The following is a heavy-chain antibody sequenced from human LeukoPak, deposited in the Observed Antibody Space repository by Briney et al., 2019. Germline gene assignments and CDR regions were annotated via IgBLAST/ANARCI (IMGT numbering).Heavy chain of an antibody. CDR2: IYYSGST. D-gene: IGHD1-26*01. V-gene: IGHV4-61*01. CDR3: ARLNGGSYSIAPRHFDY. J-gene: IGHJ4*02. Sequence: SETLSLTCTVSGGSVSSGSHHWSWIRQPPGKGLEWIGYIYYSGSTNNNPSLKSRVTISVDTSKNQFSLKLSSVTAADTAVYYCARLNGGSYSIAPRHFDYWGQGTLVTVSS. CDR1: GGSVSSGSHH.